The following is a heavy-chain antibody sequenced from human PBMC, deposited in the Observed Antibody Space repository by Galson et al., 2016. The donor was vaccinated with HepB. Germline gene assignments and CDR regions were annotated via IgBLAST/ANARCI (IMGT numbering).Heavy chain of an antibody. CDR2: IHYSGRT. CDR3: ARQESGGDWSPPNWFDP. CDR1: GGSISSSTYY. J-gene: IGHJ5*01. Sequence: SETLSLTCTVSGGSISSSTYYWGWIRQPPGKGLEWIASIHYSGRTYYNPSLKSRVTISVDTSKNQFSLKLSSVTAADTAVYYCARQESGGDWSPPNWFDPWGKGTTVTVSS. D-gene: IGHD3-16*01. V-gene: IGHV4-39*01.